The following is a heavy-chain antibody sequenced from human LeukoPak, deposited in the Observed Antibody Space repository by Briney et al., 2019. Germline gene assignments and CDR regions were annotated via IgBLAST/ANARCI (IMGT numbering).Heavy chain of an antibody. D-gene: IGHD6-13*01. CDR1: GFTFISYA. V-gene: IGHV3-23*01. CDR2: ISGSGGST. CDR3: AKDQQSISFGP. Sequence: GGSLRLSCAASGFTFISYAMSWVRQAPGKGLEWISTISGSGGSTYYVDSVKGRFTITRDNSKNTLYLQMNSLRAEDTAIYYCAKDQQSISFGPWGQGTLVTVSS. J-gene: IGHJ5*02.